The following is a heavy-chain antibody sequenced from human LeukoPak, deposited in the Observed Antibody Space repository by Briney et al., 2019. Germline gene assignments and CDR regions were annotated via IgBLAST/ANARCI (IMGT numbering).Heavy chain of an antibody. CDR2: ISAYNGNT. D-gene: IGHD5-18*01. CDR3: VRDPAGGYSYGSYYMDV. Sequence: ASVKVSCKASGYTFTSYGISWVRQAPGQGLEWMGRISAYNGNTNYAQKVQGRVTMTTDTSTSTAYMELRSLRSDDTAVYYCVRDPAGGYSYGSYYMDVWGKGTTVTVSS. V-gene: IGHV1-18*01. CDR1: GYTFTSYG. J-gene: IGHJ6*03.